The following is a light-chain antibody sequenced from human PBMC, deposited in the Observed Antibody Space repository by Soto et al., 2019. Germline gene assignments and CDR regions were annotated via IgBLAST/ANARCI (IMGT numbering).Light chain of an antibody. V-gene: IGKV3-15*01. Sequence: EIVMTQSPATLSVSPGERATLSCRASQSVSSNLAWYQQKPGQAPRLLIYGASTRATGVPARFSGSGSGTEFTLTLSSLQSEDFAIYYCQQYDNWPPLTFGGGTKVETK. CDR2: GAS. J-gene: IGKJ4*01. CDR1: QSVSSN. CDR3: QQYDNWPPLT.